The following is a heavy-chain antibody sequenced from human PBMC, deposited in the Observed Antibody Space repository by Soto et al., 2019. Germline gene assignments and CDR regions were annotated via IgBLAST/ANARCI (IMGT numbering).Heavy chain of an antibody. V-gene: IGHV3-7*01. CDR3: ARDRGEWLLFFYYYGMDV. D-gene: IGHD3-3*01. CDR2: IKQDGSEK. Sequence: WGSLRLSCAASGFTFSSYWMTWVRQAPGKGLEWVANIKQDGSEKYYVDSVKGRFTISRDNAKNSLYLQMNSLRAEDTAVYYCARDRGEWLLFFYYYGMDVWGQGTTVTV. J-gene: IGHJ6*02. CDR1: GFTFSSYW.